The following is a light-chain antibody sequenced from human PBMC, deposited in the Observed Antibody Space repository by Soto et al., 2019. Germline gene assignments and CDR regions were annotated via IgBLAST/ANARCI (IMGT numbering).Light chain of an antibody. Sequence: DIQMTQSPSTLSASVGDRVTITCRASQSISSWLAWYQQKPGKAPKLLIYKASSLESGVPSRFSGSGSGTEFTLTIRSLLPDDFATYYCQQYNSYSYTFGQGTKLEIK. V-gene: IGKV1-5*03. J-gene: IGKJ2*01. CDR2: KAS. CDR1: QSISSW. CDR3: QQYNSYSYT.